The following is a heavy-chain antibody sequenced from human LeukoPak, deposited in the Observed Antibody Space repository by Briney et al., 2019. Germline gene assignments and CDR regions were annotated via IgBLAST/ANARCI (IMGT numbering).Heavy chain of an antibody. V-gene: IGHV4-59*08. Sequence: PSETLSLTCTVSGGSISSYYWSWIRQPPGKGLEWIGYIYYSGSTNYNPSLKSRVTISVDTSKNQFSLKLSSVTAADTAVYYCARGGPYYYDSSAYLDYWGQGTLVTVSS. CDR3: ARGGPYYYDSSAYLDY. CDR1: GGSISSYY. J-gene: IGHJ4*02. CDR2: IYYSGST. D-gene: IGHD3-22*01.